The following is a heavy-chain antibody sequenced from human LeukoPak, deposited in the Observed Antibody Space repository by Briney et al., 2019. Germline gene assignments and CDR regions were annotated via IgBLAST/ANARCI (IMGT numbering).Heavy chain of an antibody. CDR1: GFSLSTSGMC. CDR3: ARIEFDRGGWENWFDP. V-gene: IGHV2-70*01. J-gene: IGHJ5*02. D-gene: IGHD6-19*01. Sequence: ESGPALVKPTQTLTLTCTFSGFSLSTSGMCVSWIRQPPGKALEWLAVVDWNDDKYYSTSLKTRLTISKDDSKNQVVLTMTNMAPVDTATYYCARIEFDRGGWENWFDPWGQGVLVTVSS. CDR2: VDWNDDK.